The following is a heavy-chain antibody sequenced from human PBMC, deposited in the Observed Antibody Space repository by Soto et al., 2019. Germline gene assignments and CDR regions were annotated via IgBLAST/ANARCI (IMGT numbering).Heavy chain of an antibody. CDR3: ARVHWDCSGGSCFLDY. J-gene: IGHJ4*02. V-gene: IGHV3-33*01. CDR1: GFTFSSYG. Sequence: ESGGGVVQPGRSLRLSCAASGFTFSSYGMHWVRQAPGKGLEWVAVIWYDGSNKYYADSVKGRFTISRDNSKNTLYLQMNSLRAEDTAVYYCARVHWDCSGGSCFLDYWGQGTLVTVSS. CDR2: IWYDGSNK. D-gene: IGHD2-15*01.